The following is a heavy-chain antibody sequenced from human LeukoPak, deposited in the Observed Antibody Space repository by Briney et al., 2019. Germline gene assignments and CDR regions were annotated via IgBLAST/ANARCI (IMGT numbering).Heavy chain of an antibody. CDR1: GGSFSGYY. CDR3: ARRKGSSSFFFYYYMDV. Sequence: PSETLSLTCAVYGGSFSGYYWSWIRQPPGKGLEWIGEINHSGSTNYNPSLKSRVTISVDTSKNQFSLKLSSVTAADTAVYYCARRKGSSSFFFYYYMDVWGKGTTVTISS. J-gene: IGHJ6*03. V-gene: IGHV4-34*01. D-gene: IGHD6-13*01. CDR2: INHSGST.